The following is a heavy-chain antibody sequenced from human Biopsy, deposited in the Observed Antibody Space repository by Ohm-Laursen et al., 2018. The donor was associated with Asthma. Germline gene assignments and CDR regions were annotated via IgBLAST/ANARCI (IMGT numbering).Heavy chain of an antibody. CDR3: VRGSSSLHHGPFHYYYGLDV. CDR2: IYYSGTT. CDR1: SGSGGYMRSGNYY. J-gene: IGHJ6*02. D-gene: IGHD6-6*01. Sequence: SETLSLTCSLSSGSGGYMRSGNYYWGWIRQPPGKGLEWIGSIYYSGTTYYNPSLESRVTVSADTSKNQFSLKLTSVTAADTAVYYCVRGSSSLHHGPFHYYYGLDVWGQGTTATVSS. V-gene: IGHV4-39*01.